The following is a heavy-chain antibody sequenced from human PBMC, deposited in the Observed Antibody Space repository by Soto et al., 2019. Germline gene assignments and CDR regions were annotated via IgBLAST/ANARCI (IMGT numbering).Heavy chain of an antibody. V-gene: IGHV4-39*01. J-gene: IGHJ6*02. D-gene: IGHD3-3*01. CDR3: AIPYYDFWSGSEKSNYYYYYGMDV. CDR1: GGSISSSSYY. Sequence: SETLSLTCTVSGGSISSSSYYWGWIRQPPGKGLEWIGSIYYSGSTYYNPSLKSRVTISVDTSKNQFSLKLSSVTAADTAVYYCAIPYYDFWSGSEKSNYYYYYGMDVWGQGTTVTVSS. CDR2: IYYSGST.